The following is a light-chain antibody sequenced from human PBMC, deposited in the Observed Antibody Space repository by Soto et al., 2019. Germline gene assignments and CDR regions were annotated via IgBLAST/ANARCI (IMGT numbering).Light chain of an antibody. J-gene: IGLJ1*01. CDR2: EVS. CDR1: SSDVGLYNY. Sequence: QSALTQPASVSGSPGQSITISCTGTSSDVGLYNYVSWYQQYPGKAPKLMIFEVSNRPSGVSNRFSGSKSGNTASLTISGLQAEDEADYYCISYTTSSTSYVFGTGTKLIVL. CDR3: ISYTTSSTSYV. V-gene: IGLV2-14*01.